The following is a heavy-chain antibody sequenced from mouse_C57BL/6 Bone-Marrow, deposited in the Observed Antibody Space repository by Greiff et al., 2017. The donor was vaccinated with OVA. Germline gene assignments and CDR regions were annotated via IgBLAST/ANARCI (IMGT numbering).Heavy chain of an antibody. J-gene: IGHJ4*01. V-gene: IGHV1-61*01. CDR2: IYPSDSET. CDR3: ARTADGRAMDY. CDR1: GYTFTSYW. Sequence: VQLQQPGAELVRPGSSVKLSCKASGYTFTSYWMDWVKQRPGQGLEWIGNIYPSDSETHYNQKFKDKATLTVDKSSSTAYMQLSCLTSEDSAVDYCARTADGRAMDYWGQGTSVTVSS. D-gene: IGHD1-2*01.